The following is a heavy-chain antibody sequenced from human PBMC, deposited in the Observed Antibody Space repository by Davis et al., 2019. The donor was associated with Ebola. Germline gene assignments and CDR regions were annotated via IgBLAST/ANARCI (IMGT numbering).Heavy chain of an antibody. J-gene: IGHJ6*02. D-gene: IGHD4-17*01. V-gene: IGHV3-43*02. CDR2: ISGDGGST. Sequence: GGSLRLSCAASGFTFDDYAMHWVRQAPGKGLEWVSLISGDGGSTYYADSVKGRFTISRDNSKNTLYLQMNSLRAEDTAVYYCAKDLRRIWNYGDPRLLVYGMDVWGQGTTVTVSS. CDR3: AKDLRRIWNYGDPRLLVYGMDV. CDR1: GFTFDDYA.